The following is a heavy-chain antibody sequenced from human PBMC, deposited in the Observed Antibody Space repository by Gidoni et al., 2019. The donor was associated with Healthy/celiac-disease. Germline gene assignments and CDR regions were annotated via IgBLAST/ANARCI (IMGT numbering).Heavy chain of an antibody. CDR1: GYTFTGYY. CDR2: INPNSGGT. J-gene: IGHJ3*02. D-gene: IGHD3-3*01. CDR3: ARGNDFWSVHDAFDI. Sequence: QVQLVQSGAEVKKPGASVKVSCKASGYTFTGYYMHWVRQAPGQGLEWMGWINPNSGGTNYAQKFQGRVTMTRDTSISTAYMELSRLRSDDTAVYYCARGNDFWSVHDAFDIWGQGTMVTVSS. V-gene: IGHV1-2*02.